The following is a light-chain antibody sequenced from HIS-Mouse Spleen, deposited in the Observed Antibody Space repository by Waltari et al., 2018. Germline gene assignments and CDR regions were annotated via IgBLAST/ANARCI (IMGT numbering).Light chain of an antibody. V-gene: IGLV3-1*01. CDR1: KLGDKY. CDR2: QDS. CDR3: QAWDSSTAV. J-gene: IGLJ2*01. Sequence: SYELTQPPSVSVSPGQTASITCSGAKLGDKYACWYQLKPGQSPVLVIYQDSKRPSGIPERFSGSNSGNTATLTISGTQAMDEADYYCQAWDSSTAVFGGGTKLTVL.